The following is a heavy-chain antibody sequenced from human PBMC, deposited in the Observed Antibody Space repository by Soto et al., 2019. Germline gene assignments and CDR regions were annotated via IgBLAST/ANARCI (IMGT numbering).Heavy chain of an antibody. CDR3: VSVDGLRSFDS. V-gene: IGHV3-33*01. J-gene: IGHJ4*02. CDR1: GFTYSAYG. Sequence: QVQLVESGGGVVQPGRSLRLSCAASGFTYSAYGMHWVRQSPGKGLEWVAVVWFDGSHQYYGDSVKGRFTISRDKSRDTVHLQMNRLRVDETALYYCVSVDGLRSFDSWGQGTLVSVSP. D-gene: IGHD3-9*01. CDR2: VWFDGSHQ.